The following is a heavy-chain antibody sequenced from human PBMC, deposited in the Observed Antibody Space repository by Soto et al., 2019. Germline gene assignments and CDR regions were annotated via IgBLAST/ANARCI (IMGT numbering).Heavy chain of an antibody. CDR1: GGSISSGGYY. D-gene: IGHD3-3*01. CDR2: IYYSGST. CDR3: ARDGVPEYYDFWSGYPNPPLGMDV. J-gene: IGHJ6*02. Sequence: SETLSLTCTVSGGSISSGGYYWSWIRQHPGKGLEWIGYIYYSGSTYYNPSLKSRVTISVDTSKNQFSLKLSSVTAADTAVYYCARDGVPEYYDFWSGYPNPPLGMDVWGQGTTVTVSS. V-gene: IGHV4-31*03.